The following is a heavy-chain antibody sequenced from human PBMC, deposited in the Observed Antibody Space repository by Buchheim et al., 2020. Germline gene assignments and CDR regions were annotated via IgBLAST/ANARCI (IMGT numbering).Heavy chain of an antibody. Sequence: QVQLVQSGAEVKKPGSSVKVSCKASGGTFSSYAISWVRQAPGQGLEWMGRIITILGIATYAQKFQGRVTITADKSTSTAYMELSSLRSEDTAVYYCASDVEMATIGYNWFDPWGQGTL. V-gene: IGHV1-69*04. CDR1: GGTFSSYA. CDR2: IITILGIA. J-gene: IGHJ5*02. CDR3: ASDVEMATIGYNWFDP. D-gene: IGHD5-24*01.